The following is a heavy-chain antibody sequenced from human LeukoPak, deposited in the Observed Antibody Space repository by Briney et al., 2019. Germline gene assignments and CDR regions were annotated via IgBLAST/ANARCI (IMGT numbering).Heavy chain of an antibody. V-gene: IGHV4-59*08. D-gene: IGHD3-22*01. CDR1: GGSISSYY. J-gene: IGHJ5*02. CDR3: ARRMYYYDSSGYGAYWLDP. Sequence: SETVSPTCTVSGGSISSYYWSWIRQPPGKGLEWIGYIYYSGSTNYNPSLKSRVTISVDTSKNQFSLKLSSVTAADTAVYYCARRMYYYDSSGYGAYWLDPWGQGTLVTVSS. CDR2: IYYSGST.